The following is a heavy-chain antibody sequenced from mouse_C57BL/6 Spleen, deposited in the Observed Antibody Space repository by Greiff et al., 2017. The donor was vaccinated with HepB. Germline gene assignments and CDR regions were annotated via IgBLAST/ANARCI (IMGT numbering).Heavy chain of an antibody. CDR2: ISSGSRTI. D-gene: IGHD1-1*01. J-gene: IGHJ2*01. CDR1: GFTFSDYG. V-gene: IGHV5-17*01. CDR3: AMRGTTGFDY. Sequence: EVQGVESGGGLVKPGGSLKLSCAASGFTFSDYGMHWVRQAPEKGLEWVAYISSGSRTIYYADTVKGRFTNSRDNAKNTLFLQMTSLRSEDTAMYYCAMRGTTGFDYWGQGTTLTVSS.